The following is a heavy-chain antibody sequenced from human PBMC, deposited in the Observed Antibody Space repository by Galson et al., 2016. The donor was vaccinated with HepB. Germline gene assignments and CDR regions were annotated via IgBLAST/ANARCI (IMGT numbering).Heavy chain of an antibody. CDR1: GYTFTTSG. CDR3: ARDVQYRFDS. D-gene: IGHD2/OR15-2a*01. Sequence: SVKVSCEASGYTFTTSGISWVRQAPGQGLEWMGWISTYSGNTKYAQTFQGGLTLTTDSSTTTAYMELRSLRFDDTALYYCARDVQYRFDSWGQGTLVTVSS. V-gene: IGHV1-18*01. J-gene: IGHJ4*02. CDR2: ISTYSGNT.